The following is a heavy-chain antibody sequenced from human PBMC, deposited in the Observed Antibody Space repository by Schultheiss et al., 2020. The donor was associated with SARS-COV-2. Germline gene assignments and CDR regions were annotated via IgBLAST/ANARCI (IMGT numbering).Heavy chain of an antibody. Sequence: GESLKISCAASGFTFDDYGMSWVRQAPGKGLEWVSSISSSDTIYYADSVKGRFTISRDNAKNSLYLQMNSLRAEDTAVYYCAKSKGAYYYYYMDVWGKGTTVTVSS. J-gene: IGHJ6*03. V-gene: IGHV3-69-1*01. CDR2: ISSSDTI. CDR3: AKSKGAYYYYYMDV. D-gene: IGHD1-26*01. CDR1: GFTFDDYG.